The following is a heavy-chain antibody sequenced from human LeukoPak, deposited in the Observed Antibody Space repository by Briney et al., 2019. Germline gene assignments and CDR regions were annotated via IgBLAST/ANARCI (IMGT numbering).Heavy chain of an antibody. J-gene: IGHJ5*02. D-gene: IGHD6-6*01. CDR1: GFTVSSNY. CDR3: ASSVGDSSSSNWFDP. V-gene: IGHV3-66*01. CDR2: INSGGRT. Sequence: GGSLRLSCAASGFTVSSNYMTWVRQAPGKGLEWVSVINSGGRTYYGDAVKGRFIISRDNSKNTLYLQMNSLRAEDTAVYYCASSVGDSSSSNWFDPWGQGALVTVSS.